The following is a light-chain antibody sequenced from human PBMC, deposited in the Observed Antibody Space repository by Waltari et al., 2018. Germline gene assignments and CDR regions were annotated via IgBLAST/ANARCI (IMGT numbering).Light chain of an antibody. CDR2: GAS. CDR3: LQYGSSPWT. V-gene: IGKV3-20*01. J-gene: IGKJ1*01. CDR1: QSISSNY. Sequence: DIVLTQSPGTLSLSPGERVTLSCRASQSISSNYLAWYQQKPGQAPRLLLYGASNRATGSPNRFSGSGSGTAFSLTVSRLEPEDFAVYYCLQYGSSPWTFGRGTKVEIK.